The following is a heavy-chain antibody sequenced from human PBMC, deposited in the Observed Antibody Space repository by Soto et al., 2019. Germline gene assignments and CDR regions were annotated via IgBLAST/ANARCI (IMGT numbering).Heavy chain of an antibody. J-gene: IGHJ4*02. CDR3: ARQTLILPATATNFDY. V-gene: IGHV4-39*01. Sequence: SETLSLTCTVSGGSLSSSSYYWGWIRQPPGKGLEWIGSIYYSGSTYYNPSLKSRVTISVDTSKNQFSLKLSSVTAADTAVYYCARQTLILPATATNFDYWGQGTLDTVSS. CDR2: IYYSGST. D-gene: IGHD2-15*01. CDR1: GGSLSSSSYY.